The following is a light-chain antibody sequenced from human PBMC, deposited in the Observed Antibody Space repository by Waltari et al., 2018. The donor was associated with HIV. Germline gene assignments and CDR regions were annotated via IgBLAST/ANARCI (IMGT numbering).Light chain of an antibody. CDR1: TGAVTSGHY. J-gene: IGLJ3*02. Sequence: QAVVTQEPSLTVSPGGTVTLTCGSSTGAVTSGHYPYWFQQKPGQAPTILIFDTSNKHSWTPARFSGSLLGGKAALTLSGAQPEDEAEYYCLLSYSGASWVFGGGTKVTVL. CDR3: LLSYSGASWV. CDR2: DTS. V-gene: IGLV7-46*01.